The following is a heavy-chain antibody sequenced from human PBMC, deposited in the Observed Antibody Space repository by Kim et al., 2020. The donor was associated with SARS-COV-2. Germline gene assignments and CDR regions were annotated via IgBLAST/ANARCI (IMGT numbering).Heavy chain of an antibody. Sequence: SVKGRFTISRDNSRNTLYLQMNSLRAEETAVYYCAKAGYASGWYQEYLQYWGQGTLVTVSS. CDR3: AKAGYASGWYQEYLQY. J-gene: IGHJ1*01. D-gene: IGHD6-19*01. V-gene: IGHV3-33*06.